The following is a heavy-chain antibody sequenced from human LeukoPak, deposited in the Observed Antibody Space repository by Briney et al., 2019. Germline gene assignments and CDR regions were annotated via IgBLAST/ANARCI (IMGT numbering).Heavy chain of an antibody. Sequence: SETLSLTCTVSGGSISSYYWSWIRQPPGKGLEWIGYIYYSGSTNYNPSLKSRVTISVDTSKNQFSLKLSSVTAADTAVYYCARRAPWLGGLDVWGQGTTVTVSS. V-gene: IGHV4-59*08. D-gene: IGHD5-12*01. CDR2: IYYSGST. CDR1: GGSISSYY. J-gene: IGHJ6*02. CDR3: ARRAPWLGGLDV.